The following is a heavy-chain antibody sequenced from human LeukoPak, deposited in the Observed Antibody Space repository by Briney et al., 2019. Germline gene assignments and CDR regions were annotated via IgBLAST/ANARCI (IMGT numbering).Heavy chain of an antibody. CDR1: GFTFSSYS. D-gene: IGHD6-13*01. CDR3: ARDIAAAGTWYFDY. Sequence: GGSLRLSCAASGFTFSSYSMNWVRQAPGKGLEWVSGINWNGGSTGYADSVKGRFTISRDNAKNSLYLQMNSLRAEDTALYYCARDIAAAGTWYFDYWGQGTLVTVSS. CDR2: INWNGGST. V-gene: IGHV3-20*04. J-gene: IGHJ4*02.